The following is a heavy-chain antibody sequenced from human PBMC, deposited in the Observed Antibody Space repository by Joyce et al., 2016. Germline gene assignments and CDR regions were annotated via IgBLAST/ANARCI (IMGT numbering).Heavy chain of an antibody. CDR3: ARARRGIILARGEMGEYLQH. J-gene: IGHJ1*01. CDR1: GGSLSGYY. V-gene: IGHV4-34*04. Sequence: QVQLQEWGAGLLKPSETLSLTCAVYGGSLSGYYWSWIRQAPGRGLEWIGEVNDRGRTNDNPSLTSRATTSMDTSKNQFSLRLTTVTAADTAVYFCARARRGIILARGEMGEYLQHWGRGTVVIVSS. CDR2: VNDRGRT. D-gene: IGHD3-10*01.